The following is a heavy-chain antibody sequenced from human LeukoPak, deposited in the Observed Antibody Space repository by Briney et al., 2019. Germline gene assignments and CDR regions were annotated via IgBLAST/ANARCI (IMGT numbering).Heavy chain of an antibody. D-gene: IGHD3-10*01. J-gene: IGHJ6*03. Sequence: SETLSLTCAVSGGSISSGGYSWSWIRQPPGKGLEWIGYIYHSGSTYYNPSLKSRVTISVDRSKNQFSLKLSSVTAADTAVYYCARWPYYYGSGSWVSNYYYYMDVWGKGTTVTVSS. CDR1: GGSISSGGYS. CDR3: ARWPYYYGSGSWVSNYYYYMDV. CDR2: IYHSGST. V-gene: IGHV4-30-2*01.